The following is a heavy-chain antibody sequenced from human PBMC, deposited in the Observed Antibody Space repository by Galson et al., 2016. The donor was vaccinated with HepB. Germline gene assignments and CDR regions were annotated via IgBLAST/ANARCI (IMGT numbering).Heavy chain of an antibody. CDR2: IRSKANTYAT. CDR3: TRRGTTTYSGSDY. CDR1: GFTFSGSA. D-gene: IGHD4-17*01. J-gene: IGHJ4*02. Sequence: SLRLSCAASGFTFSGSAMHWVRQASGKGLEWVGRIRSKANTYATAYAASVKGRFTISRDDSKNTAYLQMNSLKTEDTAVYYCTRRGTTTYSGSDYWGQGTLVTVSS. V-gene: IGHV3-73*01.